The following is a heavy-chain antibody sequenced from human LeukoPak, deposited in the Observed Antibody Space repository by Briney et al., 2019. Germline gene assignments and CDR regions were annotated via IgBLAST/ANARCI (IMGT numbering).Heavy chain of an antibody. J-gene: IGHJ6*02. V-gene: IGHV4-34*01. CDR2: INHSGST. CDR1: GGSFSGYY. CDR3: ARGHVGSYAYYYYYGMDV. Sequence: SETLSLTCAVYGGSFSGYYWSWIRQPPKKGLEWIGEINHSGSTNYNPSLKSRVTISVDTSKNQFSLKVRSLTAADTAVYYCARGHVGSYAYYYYYGMDVWGQGTTVTVSS. D-gene: IGHD2-8*01.